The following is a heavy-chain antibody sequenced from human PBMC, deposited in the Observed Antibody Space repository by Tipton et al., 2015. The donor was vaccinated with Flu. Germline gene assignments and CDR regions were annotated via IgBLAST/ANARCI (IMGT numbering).Heavy chain of an antibody. D-gene: IGHD1-14*01. J-gene: IGHJ4*02. V-gene: IGHV4-4*07. Sequence: TLSLTCNVSGGSLSGYYWSWIRQPAGKGLEWIGRIYTSGNTNYSPSLKSRVTMSVDTSKNQFSLKLSSVTAADTAVYYCARYNRVGGLDYWGQGTLVTVSS. CDR1: GGSLSGYY. CDR2: IYTSGNT. CDR3: ARYNRVGGLDY.